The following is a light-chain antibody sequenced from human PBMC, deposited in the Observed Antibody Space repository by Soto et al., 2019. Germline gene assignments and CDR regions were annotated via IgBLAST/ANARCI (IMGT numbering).Light chain of an antibody. CDR1: TTDVGTYKF. Sequence: QSALTQPASVSGSPGQSITISCNGATTDVGTYKFVSWYQNHPGKAPKLIIYEGTQRPSGISNRFSGSKSGNTASLTISGLQAEDEAEYYCCSYAGSIPFYVFGNGAKVTDL. CDR3: CSYAGSIPFYV. V-gene: IGLV2-23*01. J-gene: IGLJ1*01. CDR2: EGT.